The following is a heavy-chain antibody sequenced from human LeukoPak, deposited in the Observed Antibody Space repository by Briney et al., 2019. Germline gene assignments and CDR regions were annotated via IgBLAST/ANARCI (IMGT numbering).Heavy chain of an antibody. CDR1: GFTFSSYA. CDR3: ARRGTASQPGEFDY. J-gene: IGHJ4*02. V-gene: IGHV3-64*01. Sequence: HPGGSLRRSCAASGFTFSSYAMHWVRQAPGKGLEYVSAISSNGGSTYYANSGKGRFTISRDNSKNTLYLQMGSLRAEDMAVYYCARRGTASQPGEFDYWGQGTLVTVSS. CDR2: ISSNGGST. D-gene: IGHD2-15*01.